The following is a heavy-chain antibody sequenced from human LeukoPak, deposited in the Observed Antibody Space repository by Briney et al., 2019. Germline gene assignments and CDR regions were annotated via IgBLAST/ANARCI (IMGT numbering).Heavy chain of an antibody. CDR3: ASHYYGMDV. J-gene: IGHJ6*02. Sequence: PSETLSLTCTVSGGSISSSSHYWGWIRQPPGKGLEWIGSIYYSGSTYYNPSLKSRVTISADTSKNQFSLKVRSVTAADTAVYYCASHYYGMDVWGQGTTVTVSS. CDR2: IYYSGST. CDR1: GGSISSSSHY. V-gene: IGHV4-39*01.